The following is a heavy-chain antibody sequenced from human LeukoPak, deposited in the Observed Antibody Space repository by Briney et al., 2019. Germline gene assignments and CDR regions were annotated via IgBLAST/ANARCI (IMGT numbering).Heavy chain of an antibody. D-gene: IGHD2-2*01. Sequence: SVKVSCKASGGTLSNYAISWVRQAPGQGLEWMGRIIPILEITNYAQKFQGRVTITADKSTSTAYVELSSLRSEDTAMYYCARDRGYCISSTCFEPSGYWGQGTLVTVSS. CDR2: IIPILEIT. V-gene: IGHV1-69*04. CDR1: GGTLSNYA. J-gene: IGHJ4*02. CDR3: ARDRGYCISSTCFEPSGY.